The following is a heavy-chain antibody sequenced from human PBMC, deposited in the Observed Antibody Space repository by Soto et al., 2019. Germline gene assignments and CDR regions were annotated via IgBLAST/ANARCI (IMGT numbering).Heavy chain of an antibody. Sequence: GASVKVSCKASGGTFSSYTISWVRQAPGQGLEWMGRIIPILGIANYAQKFQGRVTITADKPTSTAYMELSSLRSEDTAVYYCARDELAVAHYFDYWGQGTLVTVSS. V-gene: IGHV1-69*04. J-gene: IGHJ4*02. CDR3: ARDELAVAHYFDY. CDR2: IIPILGIA. D-gene: IGHD6-19*01. CDR1: GGTFSSYT.